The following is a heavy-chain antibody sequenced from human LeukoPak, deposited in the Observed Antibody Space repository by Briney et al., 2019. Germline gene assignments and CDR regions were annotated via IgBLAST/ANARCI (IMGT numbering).Heavy chain of an antibody. J-gene: IGHJ4*02. Sequence: PGGSLRLSCAASGFTFSDYYMSWIRQAPGKGLEWVSYISSSGTTILYADSLKGRFTISRDNAKNSLYLEVNSLRAEDTAVYYCARARITIFGVGLLRSSSGYYFDSWGQGTLVTVSS. CDR3: ARARITIFGVGLLRSSSGYYFDS. CDR1: GFTFSDYY. D-gene: IGHD3-3*01. V-gene: IGHV3-11*01. CDR2: ISSSGTTI.